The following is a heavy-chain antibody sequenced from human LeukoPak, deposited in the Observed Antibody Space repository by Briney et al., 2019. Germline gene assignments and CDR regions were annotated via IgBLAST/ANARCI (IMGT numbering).Heavy chain of an antibody. CDR3: ARGSGYSDY. CDR2: IYHSGST. CDR1: GGSISSGDYY. Sequence: SETLSLTCTVSGGSISSGDYYWSWIRQPPGKGLEWIGYIYHSGSTYYNPSLKSRVTISVDRSKNQFSLKLSSVTAADTAVYYCARGSGYSDYWGQGTLVTVSS. D-gene: IGHD3-3*01. J-gene: IGHJ4*02. V-gene: IGHV4-30-2*01.